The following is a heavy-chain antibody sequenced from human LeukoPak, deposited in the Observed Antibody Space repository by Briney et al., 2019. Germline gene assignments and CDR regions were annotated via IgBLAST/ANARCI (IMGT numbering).Heavy chain of an antibody. D-gene: IGHD6-6*01. V-gene: IGHV3-21*01. CDR3: ARAGIAARRAAFDI. CDR1: GFTFSTYS. Sequence: GGSLRLSRAASGFTFSTYSMNWLRLAPGKGLEWVSSISPDSNYKYYVDSVKGRFTISRDNAKSSLYLQMNSLRAEDTAVYYCARAGIAARRAAFDIWGQGTMVTVSS. CDR2: ISPDSNYK. J-gene: IGHJ3*02.